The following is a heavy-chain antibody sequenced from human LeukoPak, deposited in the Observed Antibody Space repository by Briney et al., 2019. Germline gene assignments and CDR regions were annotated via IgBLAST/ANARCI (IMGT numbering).Heavy chain of an antibody. CDR2: IYYSGST. J-gene: IGHJ4*02. CDR1: GGSISFNGYH. V-gene: IGHV4-61*05. Sequence: SETLSLTCTVSGGSISFNGYHWSWFRQSPGKGLEWIGYIYYSGSTNYNPSLKSRVTISVDTSKNQFSLKLSSVTAADTAVYYCARQHSSGWYVFDYWGQGTLVTVSS. D-gene: IGHD6-19*01. CDR3: ARQHSSGWYVFDY.